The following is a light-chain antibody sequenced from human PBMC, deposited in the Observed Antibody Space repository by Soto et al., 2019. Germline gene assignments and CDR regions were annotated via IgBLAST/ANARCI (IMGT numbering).Light chain of an antibody. CDR1: QSVSKW. J-gene: IGKJ1*01. V-gene: IGKV1-5*01. Sequence: NQRNPAPSTLSASVGSRLAITRPASQSVSKWLAWYTHNTGKDTKLLIYDSSNLESGVTSRFSGRGSGTEFTLTINSLQPDEFATYSCQQYDSYPWTVGQGTQVEIK. CDR2: DSS. CDR3: QQYDSYPWT.